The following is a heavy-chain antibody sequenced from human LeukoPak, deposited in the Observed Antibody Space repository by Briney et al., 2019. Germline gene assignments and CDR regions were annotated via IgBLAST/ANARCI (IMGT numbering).Heavy chain of an antibody. CDR2: ISAYNGNT. CDR1: GYTFTSYG. Sequence: GSVKVSCKASGYTFTSYGISWVRQAPGQGLEWMGWISAYNGNTNYAQKLQGRVTMTIDTSTSTAYMELRSLRSDDTAVYYCARQRSIASYYYYMDVWGKGTTVTVSS. CDR3: ARQRSIASYYYYMDV. D-gene: IGHD4-17*01. V-gene: IGHV1-18*01. J-gene: IGHJ6*03.